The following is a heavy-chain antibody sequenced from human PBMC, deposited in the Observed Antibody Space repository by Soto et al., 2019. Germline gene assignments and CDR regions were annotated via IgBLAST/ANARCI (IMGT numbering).Heavy chain of an antibody. Sequence: GGSLRLSCTASGFIFSDDGMHWVRQAPGKGLEWVSSLLRSGSSAYYADSVRGRFTISSDTSANSLYLQMDNLRAEDTAIYYCAKDAISGDGIWLMDSWGQGTLVTVSS. J-gene: IGHJ5*02. V-gene: IGHV3-NL1*01. CDR1: GFIFSDDG. D-gene: IGHD4-17*01. CDR2: LLRSGSSA. CDR3: AKDAISGDGIWLMDS.